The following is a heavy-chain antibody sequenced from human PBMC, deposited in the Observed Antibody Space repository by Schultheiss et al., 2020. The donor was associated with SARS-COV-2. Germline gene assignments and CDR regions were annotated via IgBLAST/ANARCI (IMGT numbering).Heavy chain of an antibody. CDR2: IYTSGST. V-gene: IGHV4-4*07. Sequence: SETLSLTCTVSGGSISSYYWSWIRQPAGKGLEWIGRIYTSGSTNYNPSLKSRVTMSVDTSKNQFSLKLSSVTAADTAVYYCARDGPGSYFPSYYYYGMDVWGQGTTVTFSS. CDR1: GGSISSYY. D-gene: IGHD1-26*01. CDR3: ARDGPGSYFPSYYYYGMDV. J-gene: IGHJ6*02.